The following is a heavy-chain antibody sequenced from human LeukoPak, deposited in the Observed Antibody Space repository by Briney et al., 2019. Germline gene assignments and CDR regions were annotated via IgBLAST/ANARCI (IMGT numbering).Heavy chain of an antibody. D-gene: IGHD2-2*01. Sequence: SVKVSCKASGGTFSSYAISWVRQAPGQGLEWMGGIIPIFGTANYAQKFRGRVTITADKSTSTAYMELSSLRSEDTAVYYCARGGVVPAAMIFSAFDYWGQGTLVTVSS. CDR3: ARGGVVPAAMIFSAFDY. CDR1: GGTFSSYA. V-gene: IGHV1-69*06. CDR2: IIPIFGTA. J-gene: IGHJ4*02.